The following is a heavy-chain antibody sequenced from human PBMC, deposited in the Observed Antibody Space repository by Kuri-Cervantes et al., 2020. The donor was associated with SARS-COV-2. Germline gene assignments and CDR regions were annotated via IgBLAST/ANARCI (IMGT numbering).Heavy chain of an antibody. CDR2: ISSNGGST. V-gene: IGHV3-64D*06. J-gene: IGHJ4*02. CDR1: GFTFSSYA. D-gene: IGHD3-3*01. CDR3: VKEGSYDFWSGYLPYYFDY. Sequence: GGSLRLSCSASGFTFSSYAMHWVRQAPGKGLEYVSAISSNGGSTYYADSVKGRFTISRDNSKNTPYLQMSSLRAEVTAVYYCVKEGSYDFWSGYLPYYFDYWGQGTLVTVSS.